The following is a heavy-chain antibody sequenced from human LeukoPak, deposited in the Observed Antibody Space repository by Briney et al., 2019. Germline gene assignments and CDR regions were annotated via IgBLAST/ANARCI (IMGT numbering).Heavy chain of an antibody. Sequence: PSETLSLTCAVYGGSFSGYYWNWIRQPPGKGLEWIGEINHSGSTNYNPSLKSRVTISVDTSKNQFSLKVSSVTAADTAVYYCARHPAAMLGHNWFDPWGQGTLVTVSS. D-gene: IGHD2-2*01. CDR1: GGSFSGYY. CDR3: ARHPAAMLGHNWFDP. CDR2: INHSGST. J-gene: IGHJ5*02. V-gene: IGHV4-34*01.